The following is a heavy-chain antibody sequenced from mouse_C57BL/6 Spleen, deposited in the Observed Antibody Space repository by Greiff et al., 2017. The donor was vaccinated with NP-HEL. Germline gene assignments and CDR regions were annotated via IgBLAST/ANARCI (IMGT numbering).Heavy chain of an antibody. J-gene: IGHJ3*01. CDR3: AISDYGSSWFAY. CDR2: IHPSDSDT. V-gene: IGHV1-74*01. Sequence: QVQLQQPGAELVKPGASVKVSCKASVYTFTSYWMHWVKQRPGQGLEWIGRIHPSDSDTNYNQKFKGKATLTVDKSSSTPYMQLSSLSSEDSAFYYCAISDYGSSWFAYWGQGTLVTVSA. D-gene: IGHD1-1*01. CDR1: VYTFTSYW.